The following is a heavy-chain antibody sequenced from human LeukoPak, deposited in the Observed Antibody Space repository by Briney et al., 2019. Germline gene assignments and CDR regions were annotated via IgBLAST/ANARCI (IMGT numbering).Heavy chain of an antibody. CDR3: AREDQEEEFDAFDI. CDR1: GGSISSGSYY. J-gene: IGHJ3*02. Sequence: SQTLSLTCTVSGGSISSGSYYWSWIRQPAGKGLEWIGRIYTSGSTNYNPSLKSRVTISVDTSKNQFSLKLSSVTAADTAVYYCAREDQEEEFDAFDIWGQGTMVTVSS. V-gene: IGHV4-61*02. CDR2: IYTSGST. D-gene: IGHD3-10*01.